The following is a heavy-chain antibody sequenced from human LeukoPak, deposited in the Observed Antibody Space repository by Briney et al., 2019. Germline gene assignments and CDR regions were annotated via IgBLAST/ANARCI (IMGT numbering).Heavy chain of an antibody. CDR3: ARSRGPQEDY. CDR1: GGSISSSSYY. Sequence: KPSETLSLTCTVSGGSISSSSYYWGWIRQPPGKGLEWIGSIYYTGSTYYNPSLKSRVTISVDTSKNQFSLKLSSVTAADTAVYYCARSRGPQEDYWGQGTLVTVSS. CDR2: IYYTGST. V-gene: IGHV4-39*01. J-gene: IGHJ4*02.